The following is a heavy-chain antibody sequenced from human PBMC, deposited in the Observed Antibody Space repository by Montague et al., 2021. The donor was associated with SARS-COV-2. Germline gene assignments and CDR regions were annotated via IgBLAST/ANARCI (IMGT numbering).Heavy chain of an antibody. CDR3: ARDLGSYGMDV. V-gene: IGHV3-30*04. J-gene: IGHJ6*02. D-gene: IGHD3-10*01. CDR1: GFTFSSYA. Sequence: SLRLSCAASGFTFSSYAMHWVRQAPGKGLEWVAVISYDGSNKYYADSVKGRFTISRDNSKNTLYLQMNSLRAEDTAVYYCARDLGSYGMDVWGQGTTVTVSS. CDR2: ISYDGSNK.